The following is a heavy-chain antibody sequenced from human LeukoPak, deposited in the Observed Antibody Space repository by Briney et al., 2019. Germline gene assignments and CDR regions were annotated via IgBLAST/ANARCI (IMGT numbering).Heavy chain of an antibody. Sequence: GGSLRLSCAASGFTFSSYSMSWVRQAPGKGLEWVSSISSSSSYIYYADSVKGRFTISRDNAKNSLYLQMNSLRAEDTAVYYCARTDTAMVAMYYFDYWGQGTLVTVSS. V-gene: IGHV3-21*01. CDR3: ARTDTAMVAMYYFDY. CDR1: GFTFSSYS. CDR2: ISSSSSYI. D-gene: IGHD5-18*01. J-gene: IGHJ4*02.